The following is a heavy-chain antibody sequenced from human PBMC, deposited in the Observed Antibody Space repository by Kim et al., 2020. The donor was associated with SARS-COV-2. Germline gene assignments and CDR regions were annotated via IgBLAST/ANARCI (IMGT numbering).Heavy chain of an antibody. CDR3: ARDGIAAAEPQAGLDYGMDV. D-gene: IGHD6-13*01. CDR1: GFTFSSYG. CDR2: IWYDGSNK. J-gene: IGHJ6*02. Sequence: GGSLRLSCAASGFTFSSYGMHWVRQAPGKGLEWVAVIWYDGSNKYYADSVKGRFTISRDNSKNTLYLQMNSLRAEDTAVYYCARDGIAAAEPQAGLDYGMDVWGQGTTVTVSS. V-gene: IGHV3-33*01.